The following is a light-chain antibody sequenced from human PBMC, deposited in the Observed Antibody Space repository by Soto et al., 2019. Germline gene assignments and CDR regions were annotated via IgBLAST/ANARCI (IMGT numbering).Light chain of an antibody. CDR2: AAS. V-gene: IGKV1-39*01. CDR1: QSISSY. Sequence: DMQLTQSPPFLSASVGDRVTISCRASQSISSYLNWYQQKPGKAPKLLIYAASSLQSGVPSRFSGSGSGTDFTLTISSLQPEDFATYYCQQSYSTPRTFGQGTKVDIK. CDR3: QQSYSTPRT. J-gene: IGKJ1*01.